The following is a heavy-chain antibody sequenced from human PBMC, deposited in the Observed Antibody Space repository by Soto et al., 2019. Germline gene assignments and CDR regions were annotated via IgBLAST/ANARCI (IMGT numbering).Heavy chain of an antibody. CDR2: ISSSTSHT. Sequence: QVQLVESGGGLVKPGGSLRLSCAVSGFTFSDYYRTWIRQAPGKGLEWVSYISSSTSHTNYADSVKGRFTISRDNAKNSLFLQMNSLRAEDTAVYYCARGRGAAADYFDFWGQGTLVTVSS. CDR1: GFTFSDYY. D-gene: IGHD6-13*01. J-gene: IGHJ4*02. V-gene: IGHV3-11*05. CDR3: ARGRGAAADYFDF.